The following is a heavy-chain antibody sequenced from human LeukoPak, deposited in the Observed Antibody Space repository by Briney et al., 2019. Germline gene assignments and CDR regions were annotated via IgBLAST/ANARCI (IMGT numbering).Heavy chain of an antibody. CDR1: GGSISSYY. Sequence: SETLSLTCTVSGGSISSYYWSWIRQPPRKGLEWIGYIYHSGSTKYNPSLKSRVTLSVDTSKNQFSLKLSSVTAADTAVYYCARPYTSGWFGAFDIWGQGTMATVSS. V-gene: IGHV4-59*08. CDR3: ARPYTSGWFGAFDI. CDR2: IYHSGST. D-gene: IGHD6-19*01. J-gene: IGHJ3*02.